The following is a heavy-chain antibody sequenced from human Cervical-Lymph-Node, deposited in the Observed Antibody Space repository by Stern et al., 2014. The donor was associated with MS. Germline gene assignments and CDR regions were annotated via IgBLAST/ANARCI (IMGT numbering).Heavy chain of an antibody. D-gene: IGHD1-26*01. CDR1: ENTFIGDY. J-gene: IGHJ4*02. Sequence: VQLVESGAEVKKPGSSVKVTCKTSENTFIGDYIHWVRQASGQGLEWMAWLNPDSGDTGYAQRFQGRVSLTSDTFNALAHMELDRLTSDDTDVYYCARISLGSGIDYWGQGSLVTVSS. CDR2: LNPDSGDT. CDR3: ARISLGSGIDY. V-gene: IGHV1-2*02.